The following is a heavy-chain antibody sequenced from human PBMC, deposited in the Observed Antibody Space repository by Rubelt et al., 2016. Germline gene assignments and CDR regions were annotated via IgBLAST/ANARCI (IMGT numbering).Heavy chain of an antibody. CDR2: ISHSGST. CDR1: GGSISSSSYY. Sequence: QLQLQESGPGLVKPSETLSLTCTFSGGSISSSSYYWGWIRQPPGKGMEWFGEISHSGSTNYNPSLKNRVTIAVDTSKNQFSPKRSSVTAADTAVYYCARAYYGIDPWGQGTLVTVSS. V-gene: IGHV4-39*07. CDR3: ARAYYGIDP. J-gene: IGHJ5*02. D-gene: IGHD3-22*01.